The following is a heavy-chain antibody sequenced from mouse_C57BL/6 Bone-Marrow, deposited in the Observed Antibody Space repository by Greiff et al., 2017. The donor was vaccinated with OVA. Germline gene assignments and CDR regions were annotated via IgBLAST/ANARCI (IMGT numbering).Heavy chain of an antibody. CDR3: AREGCYYSYAMDY. CDR2: IDPSDSYT. V-gene: IGHV1-69*01. D-gene: IGHD2-12*01. Sequence: QVQLQQPGAELVMPGASVKLSCKASGYTFTSYWMHWVKQRPGQGLEWIGEIDPSDSYTNYNQKFKGKSTLTVDKSSSTAYMQLSSLTSEDSAVYYGAREGCYYSYAMDYWGQGTSVTVSS. J-gene: IGHJ4*01. CDR1: GYTFTSYW.